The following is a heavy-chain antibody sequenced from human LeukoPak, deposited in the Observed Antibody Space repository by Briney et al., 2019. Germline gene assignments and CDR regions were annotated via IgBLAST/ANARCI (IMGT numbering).Heavy chain of an antibody. D-gene: IGHD3-10*01. Sequence: SETLSLTCAVSGASISGSGYYWGWIRQPPGKGLEWIGEINHSGSTNYNPSLKSRVTISVDTSKNQFSLKLSSVTAADTAVYYCARRRGTYYYGSGSYHWFDPWGQGTLVTVSS. CDR1: GASISGSGYY. CDR2: INHSGST. J-gene: IGHJ5*02. CDR3: ARRRGTYYYGSGSYHWFDP. V-gene: IGHV4-39*07.